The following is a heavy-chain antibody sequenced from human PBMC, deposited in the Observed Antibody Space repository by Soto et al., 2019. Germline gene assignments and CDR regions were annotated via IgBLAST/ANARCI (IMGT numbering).Heavy chain of an antibody. J-gene: IGHJ3*02. CDR3: VRNAGGYDAFDI. D-gene: IGHD3-16*01. Sequence: ASVKVSCKASGGTFSSYTISWVRQAPGQGLEWMGRIIPILGIANYAQKFQGRVTITADKSTSTAYMELSSLRSEDTAVYYCVRNAGGYDAFDIWGQGTMVTVSS. V-gene: IGHV1-69*02. CDR2: IIPILGIA. CDR1: GGTFSSYT.